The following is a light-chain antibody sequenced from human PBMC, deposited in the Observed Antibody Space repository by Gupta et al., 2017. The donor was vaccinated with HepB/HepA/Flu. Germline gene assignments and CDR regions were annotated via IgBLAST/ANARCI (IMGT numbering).Light chain of an antibody. CDR1: SSNIGSNY. J-gene: IGLJ2*01. CDR3: AAWDDSLRGVV. V-gene: IGLV1-47*01. Sequence: QSVLTQPSSASGTPGQTVTISCSGSSSNIGSNYVYWYQQLPGTAPKLFIYRNNQRPSGVPDRVSGSKSGTSASLAISGLRSEDEAEYYCAAWDDSLRGVVFGGGTKLTVL. CDR2: RNN.